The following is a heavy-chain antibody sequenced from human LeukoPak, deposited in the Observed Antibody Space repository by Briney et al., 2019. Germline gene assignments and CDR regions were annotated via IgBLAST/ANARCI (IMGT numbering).Heavy chain of an antibody. CDR1: GYSISSGYY. CDR3: AGDYDSSGSCY. CDR2: IYHSGST. Sequence: SSETLSLTCAVSGYSISSGYYWGWIRQPPGKGLEWIGSIYHSGSTYYNPSLKSRITISVDTSKNQFSLKLSSVTAADTAVYYCAGDYDSSGSCYWGQGTLVTVSS. V-gene: IGHV4-38-2*01. D-gene: IGHD3-22*01. J-gene: IGHJ4*02.